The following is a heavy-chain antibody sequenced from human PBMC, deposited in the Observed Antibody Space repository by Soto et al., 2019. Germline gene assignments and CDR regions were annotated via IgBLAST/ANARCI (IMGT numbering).Heavy chain of an antibody. CDR3: TRPEDPYVITEAFDS. Sequence: DVQLVESGGGLFQPGGSLKLSCATSGFSFSGPAMHWVRQASGKGLEWVGRIRTKPNNYATTYAASVTGRFTISRDDSKNTVYLQMNSLKSEDTAVYYCTRPEDPYVITEAFDSWGQGALVTVSS. D-gene: IGHD3-10*02. V-gene: IGHV3-73*02. J-gene: IGHJ4*02. CDR1: GFSFSGPA. CDR2: IRTKPNNYAT.